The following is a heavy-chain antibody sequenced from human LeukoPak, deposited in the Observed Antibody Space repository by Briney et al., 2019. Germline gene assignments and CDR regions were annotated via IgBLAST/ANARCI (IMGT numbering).Heavy chain of an antibody. D-gene: IGHD3-22*01. V-gene: IGHV4-34*01. J-gene: IGHJ4*02. CDR3: ATTAPYDYDSSGPGWDY. CDR2: INHSGNT. Sequence: SETLSLTCAVYGGSFSDYYWSWLRQPPGKGLEWIGEINHSGNTNYNPSLKSRVTISVDASKNQFSLKLSSVTAADTAVYYCATTAPYDYDSSGPGWDYWGQGTLVTVSS. CDR1: GGSFSDYY.